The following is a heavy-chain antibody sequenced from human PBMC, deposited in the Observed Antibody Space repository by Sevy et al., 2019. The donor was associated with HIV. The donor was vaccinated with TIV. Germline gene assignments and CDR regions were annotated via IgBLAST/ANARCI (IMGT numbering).Heavy chain of an antibody. CDR3: AKEASLWFGGEYFDY. V-gene: IGHV3-30*18. J-gene: IGHJ4*02. Sequence: GGSLRLSCAASGFTFSSYGMHWVRQAPGKGLEWVAVISYDGSNKYYADSVKGRFTISRDNSKNTLYLQMNSLRVEDTAVYYCAKEASLWFGGEYFDYWGQGTLVTVSS. CDR2: ISYDGSNK. CDR1: GFTFSSYG. D-gene: IGHD3-10*01.